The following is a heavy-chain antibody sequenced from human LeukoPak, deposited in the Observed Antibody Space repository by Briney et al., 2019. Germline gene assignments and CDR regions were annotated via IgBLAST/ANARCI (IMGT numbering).Heavy chain of an antibody. CDR1: GFTLNSNA. CDR2: SRIGVTT. J-gene: IGHJ4*02. CDR3: AKEEVPNDY. D-gene: IGHD2-2*01. Sequence: GGSLRLSCAVSGFTLNSNARCWVRQAPGKGLEWVSASRIGVTTYYADSVEGRFTIPRDTSKNTLYLQMNTLRPEDTAVYYCAKEEVPNDYWGQGTLVTVSS. V-gene: IGHV3-23*01.